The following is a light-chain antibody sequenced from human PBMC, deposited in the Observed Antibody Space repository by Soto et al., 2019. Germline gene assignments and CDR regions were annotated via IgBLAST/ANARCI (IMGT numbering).Light chain of an antibody. J-gene: IGKJ5*01. V-gene: IGKV2-28*01. CDR3: MQARQAPPT. CDR2: LGS. Sequence: VMAQSPLSLPATPVEPASISCRSSQRLLHSNGHNYLDRYLLKPGQAPQLLIYLGSNRASGVPDRFSGSGSGTDFTLNISTVEAEDVGVYYCMQARQAPPTFRHGTRREIK. CDR1: QRLLHSNGHNY.